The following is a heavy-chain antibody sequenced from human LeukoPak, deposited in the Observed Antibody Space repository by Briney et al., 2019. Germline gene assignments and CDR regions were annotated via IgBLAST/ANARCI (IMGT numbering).Heavy chain of an antibody. J-gene: IGHJ5*02. CDR3: ARVRDGYIYNWFDP. CDR1: GGSFSGYY. V-gene: IGHV4-34*01. CDR2: INHSGST. D-gene: IGHD5-24*01. Sequence: SETLSLTCAVYGGSFSGYYWSWIRQPPGKGLEWIGEINHSGSTNYNPSLKSRVTISVDTSKNQFSLKLSSVTAADTAVYYCARVRDGYIYNWFDPWGQGTLVTVSS.